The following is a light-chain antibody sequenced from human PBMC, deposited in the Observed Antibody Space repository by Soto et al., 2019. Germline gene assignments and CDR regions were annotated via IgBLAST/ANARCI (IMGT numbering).Light chain of an antibody. CDR2: GAF. Sequence: EIVLTQSPGTLSLSPGERATLSCRASHSVSSSYLAWYQQKPGQAPRHLIYGAFSRATGIPDRFSGSGSETDFTLTISRLEPEDFAVYYCQQYGSSPPITFGQGTRLEIK. CDR3: QQYGSSPPIT. CDR1: HSVSSSY. V-gene: IGKV3-20*01. J-gene: IGKJ5*01.